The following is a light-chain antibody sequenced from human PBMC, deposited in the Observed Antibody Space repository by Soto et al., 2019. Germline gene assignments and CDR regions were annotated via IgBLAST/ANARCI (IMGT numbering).Light chain of an antibody. Sequence: QAVVTQEPSLTVSPGGTVTLTCGSSTGAVTSGHYPYWFQQKPGQAPRTLIYDTSNKHSWTPARFSGSLLGGKAALTLSGAQPEDEAEYYCLLSYSGARPYVVFGGGTEVTVL. CDR3: LLSYSGARPYVV. V-gene: IGLV7-46*01. CDR1: TGAVTSGHY. CDR2: DTS. J-gene: IGLJ2*01.